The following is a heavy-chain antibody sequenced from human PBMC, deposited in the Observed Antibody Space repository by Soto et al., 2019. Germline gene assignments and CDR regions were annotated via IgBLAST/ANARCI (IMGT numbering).Heavy chain of an antibody. Sequence: PSQTLSLTCAISGDSVSSNSAAWNWIRQSPTSGLEWLGRTYYRSECYNDYAVSVKSRITINPDTSKNQFSLQLNSVTPEDTAVYYCARVAAAYGSGSYYNGADWFDPWGRGTLVTVSS. V-gene: IGHV6-1*01. CDR3: ARVAAAYGSGSYYNGADWFDP. J-gene: IGHJ5*02. CDR2: TYYRSECYN. CDR1: GDSVSSNSAA. D-gene: IGHD3-10*01.